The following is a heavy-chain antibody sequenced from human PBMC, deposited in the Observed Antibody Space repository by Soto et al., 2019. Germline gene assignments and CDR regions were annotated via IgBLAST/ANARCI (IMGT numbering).Heavy chain of an antibody. Sequence: QVQLVESGGGVVQPGRSLRLTCTASGFTFINYAVHWVRQAPGKGLEWVAVMSHDASNAYYADSVSGRFTISRDSSQNTLPLQLNDVKPEDTALYYCAREGSGYDTRFDYWGQGTLVIVSS. V-gene: IGHV3-30*19. J-gene: IGHJ4*02. CDR3: AREGSGYDTRFDY. CDR2: MSHDASNA. D-gene: IGHD5-12*01. CDR1: GFTFINYA.